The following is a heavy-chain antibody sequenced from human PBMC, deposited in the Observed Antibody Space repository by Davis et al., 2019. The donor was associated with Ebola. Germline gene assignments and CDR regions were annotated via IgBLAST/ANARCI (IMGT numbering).Heavy chain of an antibody. CDR1: GFTFTEAW. D-gene: IGHD6-13*01. J-gene: IGHJ4*02. CDR3: ARVDSSSWQNFDY. Sequence: GESLKISCAASGFTFTEAWMSWVRQAPGKGLEWVANIKQDGSEKYYVDSVKGRFTISRDNAKNSLYLQMNSLRAEDTAVYYCARVDSSSWQNFDYWGQGTLVTVSS. CDR2: IKQDGSEK. V-gene: IGHV3-7*01.